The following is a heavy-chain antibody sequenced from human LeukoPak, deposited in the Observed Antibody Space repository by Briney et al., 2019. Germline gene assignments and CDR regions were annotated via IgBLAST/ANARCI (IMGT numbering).Heavy chain of an antibody. Sequence: GGSLRLSCAASGFTFSSYSMNWVRQAPGKGLEWVSSISSSSSYMYYADSVKGRFTISRDNAKNSLYLRMNSLRAEDTAVYYCARRRMGRTSSGYDYWGQGTLVTVSS. D-gene: IGHD2-2*01. CDR2: ISSSSSYM. CDR3: ARRRMGRTSSGYDY. CDR1: GFTFSSYS. J-gene: IGHJ4*02. V-gene: IGHV3-21*01.